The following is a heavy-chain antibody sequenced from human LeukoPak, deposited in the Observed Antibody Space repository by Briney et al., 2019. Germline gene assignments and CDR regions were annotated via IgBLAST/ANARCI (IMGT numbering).Heavy chain of an antibody. J-gene: IGHJ6*02. CDR3: ARDLADIVATSTYYYYYGMDV. Sequence: GASVKVSCKASGYTFNTYGISWVRQAPGQGLEWLGWISVYNANTSYAQKLQGRVTLSTDTSTSTAYMELRSLRSDDTAVYYCARDLADIVATSTYYYYYGMDVWGQGTTVTVSS. V-gene: IGHV1-18*01. CDR1: GYTFNTYG. D-gene: IGHD5-12*01. CDR2: ISVYNANT.